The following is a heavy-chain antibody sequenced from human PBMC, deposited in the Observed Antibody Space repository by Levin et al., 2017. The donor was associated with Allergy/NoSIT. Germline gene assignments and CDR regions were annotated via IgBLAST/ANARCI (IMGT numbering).Heavy chain of an antibody. Sequence: SQTLSLTCPVSGGSISDASYYWAWVRQPPGKGLEWVGSIYYDGSAYYNPSLKTRLTISVDTSKNQFSLRVNSVIAADTAVYYCAGEPTSPYYYHYGLDVWGPGTTVTVSS. CDR1: GGSISDASYY. CDR2: IYYDGSA. CDR3: AGEPTSPYYYHYGLDV. D-gene: IGHD4-11*01. J-gene: IGHJ6*02. V-gene: IGHV4-39*07.